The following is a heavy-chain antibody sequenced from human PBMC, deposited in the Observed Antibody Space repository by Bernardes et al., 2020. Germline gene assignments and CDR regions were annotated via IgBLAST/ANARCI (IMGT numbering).Heavy chain of an antibody. CDR1: GGSISTLY. CDR2: IYNNGRT. J-gene: IGHJ4*02. D-gene: IGHD4-17*01. V-gene: IGHV4-59*08. Sequence: SETLSLTCSVSGGSISTLYWSWIRQPPGKGLEWIGYIYNNGRTNYNPSLQSRVTISVDTSRNQFSLRLISMTAADTAVYYCARTHDHGDDPIRLDYWGQGILVTVSS. CDR3: ARTHDHGDDPIRLDY.